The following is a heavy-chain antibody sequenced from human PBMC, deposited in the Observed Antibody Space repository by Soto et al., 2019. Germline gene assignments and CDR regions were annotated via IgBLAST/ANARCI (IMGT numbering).Heavy chain of an antibody. CDR3: AKDNHDFWSGSESPYYFDY. J-gene: IGHJ4*02. D-gene: IGHD3-3*01. V-gene: IGHV3-9*01. CDR2: ISWNSGSI. CDR1: GFTFDDYA. Sequence: GGSLRLSCAASGFTFDDYAMHWVRQAPGKGLEWVSGISWNSGSIGYADSVKGRFTISRDNAKNSLYLQMNSLRAEDTALYYCAKDNHDFWSGSESPYYFDYWGQGTLVTVSS.